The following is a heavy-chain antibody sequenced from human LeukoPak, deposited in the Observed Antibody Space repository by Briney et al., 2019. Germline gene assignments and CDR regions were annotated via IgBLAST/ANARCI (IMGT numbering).Heavy chain of an antibody. CDR2: ISSSRRTI. CDR1: GFTFSSYN. J-gene: IGHJ4*02. V-gene: IGHV3-48*01. CDR3: ARSSSRYCSGGSCYSGVLGYFDY. D-gene: IGHD2-15*01. Sequence: GGSLRLSCAASGFTFSSYNINWVRQAPGKGLEWASYISSSRRTISYADSVKGRFTISGDNAKNSLYLQMNSLRAEDTAVYYCARSSSRYCSGGSCYSGVLGYFDYWGQGTLVTVSS.